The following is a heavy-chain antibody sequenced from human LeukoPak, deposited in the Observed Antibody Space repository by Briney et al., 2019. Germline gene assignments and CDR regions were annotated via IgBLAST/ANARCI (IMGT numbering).Heavy chain of an antibody. Sequence: PSETLSLTCTVSGDSINNTHFWSWIRQPPGKGLEWIGYIYYVGTTNKNPSLESRVTISIGPSKNQFFLRLRSVTAADTAVYYCARDSSYRPPYDAFDIWGPGTMVTVSS. CDR3: ARDSSYRPPYDAFDI. D-gene: IGHD4-11*01. V-gene: IGHV4-59*11. CDR2: IYYVGTT. J-gene: IGHJ3*02. CDR1: GDSINNTHF.